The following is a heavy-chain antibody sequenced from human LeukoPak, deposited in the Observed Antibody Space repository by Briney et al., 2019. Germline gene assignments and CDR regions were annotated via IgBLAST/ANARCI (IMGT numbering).Heavy chain of an antibody. CDR2: INPNSGGT. CDR3: ARDHCSGGSCYSGVNWFDP. D-gene: IGHD2-15*01. CDR1: GYTFTGCY. J-gene: IGHJ5*02. V-gene: IGHV1-2*02. Sequence: ASVKVSCKASGYTFTGCYIHWVRQAPGQGLEWMGWINPNSGGTNYAQKFQGRVTMTRDTSISTAYMELSRLRSDDTAVYYCARDHCSGGSCYSGVNWFDPWGQGTLVTVSS.